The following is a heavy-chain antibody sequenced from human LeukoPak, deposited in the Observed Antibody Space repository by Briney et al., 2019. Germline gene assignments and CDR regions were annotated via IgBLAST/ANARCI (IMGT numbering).Heavy chain of an antibody. Sequence: TSETLSLTCTVSGGSISSGGYYWSWIRQHPGKGLEWIGYIYDSGSTYYNPSLKSRITISVDTSKNQFSLKLSSVTAADTAVYYCARGSTDGYATDCYFDSWGQGTLVTVSS. CDR1: GGSISSGGYY. V-gene: IGHV4-31*03. D-gene: IGHD5-24*01. CDR2: IYDSGST. CDR3: ARGSTDGYATDCYFDS. J-gene: IGHJ4*02.